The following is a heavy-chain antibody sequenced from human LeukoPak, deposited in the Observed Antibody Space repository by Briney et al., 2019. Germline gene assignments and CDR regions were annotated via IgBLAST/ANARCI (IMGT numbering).Heavy chain of an antibody. Sequence: GGSLRLSCAASGFTFSSYGMHWVRQAPGKGLKWVAFIRYDGSNKYYADSVKGRFTISRDNSKNTLYLQMNSLRAEDTAVYYCAKARRDGYNLDYFDYWGQGTLVTVSS. CDR2: IRYDGSNK. D-gene: IGHD5-24*01. CDR3: AKARRDGYNLDYFDY. J-gene: IGHJ4*02. CDR1: GFTFSSYG. V-gene: IGHV3-30*02.